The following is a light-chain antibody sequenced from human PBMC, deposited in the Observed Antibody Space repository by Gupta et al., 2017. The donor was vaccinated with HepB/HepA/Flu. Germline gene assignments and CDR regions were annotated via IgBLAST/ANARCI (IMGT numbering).Light chain of an antibody. CDR1: SSNVGNNV. V-gene: IGLV1-36*01. CDR3: AAWDDSLNGPV. Sequence: QSVLTQPPSVSEAPRQRVSISCSGSSSNVGNNVVNWYQQLPGKAPKLLMYYDDLLPSGVSDRFSGSKSGTTASLAISGLQSEEEADYYCAAWDDSLNGPVFGGGTKLTVL. J-gene: IGLJ2*01. CDR2: YDD.